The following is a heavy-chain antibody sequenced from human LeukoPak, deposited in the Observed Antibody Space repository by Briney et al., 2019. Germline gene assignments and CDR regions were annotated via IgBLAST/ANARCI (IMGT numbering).Heavy chain of an antibody. CDR3: ARGFSGYYYPFDY. D-gene: IGHD3-22*01. CDR1: GFTFSNYA. V-gene: IGHV3-30*04. J-gene: IGHJ4*02. Sequence: GGSLRLSCAASGFTFSNYAIHWVRQAPGKGLEWVAVISYDGSEKYYADSVKGRFTISRDNSKNTLFLQMSSLRAEDTAVYYCARGFSGYYYPFDYWGQGTLVTVSS. CDR2: ISYDGSEK.